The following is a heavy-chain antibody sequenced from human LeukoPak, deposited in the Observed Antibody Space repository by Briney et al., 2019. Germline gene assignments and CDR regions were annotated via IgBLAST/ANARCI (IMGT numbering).Heavy chain of an antibody. Sequence: GGSLRLSCVASGFTFSMDWMHWVRQAPGKGLVWVSRISGDGRSTSYADSVKGRFIISRDNAKKTLYLQMNSLRAEDTAVYYCASFYYDPTGHWGQGTLVTVSS. V-gene: IGHV3-74*01. CDR3: ASFYYDPTGH. J-gene: IGHJ4*02. D-gene: IGHD3-22*01. CDR1: GFTFSMDW. CDR2: ISGDGRST.